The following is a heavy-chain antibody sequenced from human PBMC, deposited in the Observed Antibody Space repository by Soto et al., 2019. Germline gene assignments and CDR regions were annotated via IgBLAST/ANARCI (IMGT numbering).Heavy chain of an antibody. D-gene: IGHD2-8*01. CDR1: GYTFTSYA. J-gene: IGHJ5*02. Sequence: GASVKVSCKASGYTFTSYAMNWVRQAPGQWLEWMGWINTNTGNPTYAQGFTGRFVFSLDTSVSTAYLQICSLKAEDTAVYYCARDDCTNGVCYTRVLSFDPWGQGTLVTVSS. V-gene: IGHV7-4-1*01. CDR3: ARDDCTNGVCYTRVLSFDP. CDR2: INTNTGNP.